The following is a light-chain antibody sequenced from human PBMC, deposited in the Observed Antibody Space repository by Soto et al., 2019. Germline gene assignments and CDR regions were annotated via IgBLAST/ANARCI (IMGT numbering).Light chain of an antibody. CDR3: HQRQSWPRT. J-gene: IGKJ1*01. CDR2: QTS. V-gene: IGKV3-11*01. Sequence: EIVLTQSPATLSSFPGDRVTLSCRASQYINTRLAWYQHRPGQAPRLLIYQTSIMAAGIPARFSASGSGTEFTLTISDVQPEDFALYYCHQRQSWPRTFGQGTKVDI. CDR1: QYINTR.